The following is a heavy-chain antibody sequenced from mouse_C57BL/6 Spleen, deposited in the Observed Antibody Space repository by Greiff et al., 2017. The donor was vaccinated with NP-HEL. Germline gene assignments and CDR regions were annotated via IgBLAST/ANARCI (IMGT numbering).Heavy chain of an antibody. D-gene: IGHD1-1*01. CDR2: IDPENGDT. J-gene: IGHJ2*01. CDR3: TITTVDY. Sequence: EVQLQQSGAELVRPGASVKLSCTASGFNIKDDYMHWVKQRPEQGLEWIGWIDPENGDTEYASKFQGKATITADTSSNTAYLQLSSLTSGDTAVYYCTITTVDYWGQGTTLTVAS. V-gene: IGHV14-4*01. CDR1: GFNIKDDY.